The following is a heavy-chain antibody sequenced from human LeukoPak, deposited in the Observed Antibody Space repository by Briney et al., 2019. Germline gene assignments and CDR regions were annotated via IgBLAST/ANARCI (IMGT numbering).Heavy chain of an antibody. D-gene: IGHD3-22*01. CDR1: GFTFSSYA. V-gene: IGHV3-23*01. Sequence: GGSLRLSCGASGFTFSSYAMSWVRQAPGKGLEWVSAISGSGGSTYYADSVKGRFTISRDNSKNTLYLQMNGLRAEDTAVYYCAKRLMRVDYYDRAHDAFDIWGQGTMVTVSS. CDR2: ISGSGGST. J-gene: IGHJ3*02. CDR3: AKRLMRVDYYDRAHDAFDI.